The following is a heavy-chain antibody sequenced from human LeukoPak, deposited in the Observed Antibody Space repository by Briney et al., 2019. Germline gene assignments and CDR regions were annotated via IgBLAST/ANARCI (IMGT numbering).Heavy chain of an antibody. Sequence: GGSLRLSCAASGFTFSSYGMHWVRQAPGKGLEGVAVISYDGSNKYYADSVKGRFTISRDNSKNTLYLQMNSLRAEDTAVYYCAKDLGYCSSTSCYNQFGMDVWGQGTTVTVSS. D-gene: IGHD2-2*01. CDR3: AKDLGYCSSTSCYNQFGMDV. J-gene: IGHJ6*02. V-gene: IGHV3-30*18. CDR1: GFTFSSYG. CDR2: ISYDGSNK.